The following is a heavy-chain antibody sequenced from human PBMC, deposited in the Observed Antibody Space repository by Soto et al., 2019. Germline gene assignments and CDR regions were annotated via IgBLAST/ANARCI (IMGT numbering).Heavy chain of an antibody. V-gene: IGHV3-23*01. D-gene: IGHD5-12*01. Sequence: VGSLRLSCAASGFTFSSYAMSWVRQAPGKGLEWVSAISGSGGSTYYADSVKGRFTISRDNSKNTLYLQMNSLRAEDTAVYYCAKSERDGYNSPFDYWGQGTLVTVSS. CDR1: GFTFSSYA. CDR2: ISGSGGST. CDR3: AKSERDGYNSPFDY. J-gene: IGHJ4*02.